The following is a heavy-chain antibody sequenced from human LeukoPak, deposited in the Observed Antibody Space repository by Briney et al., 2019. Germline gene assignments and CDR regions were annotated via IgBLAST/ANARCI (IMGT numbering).Heavy chain of an antibody. CDR2: VYTSGNT. Sequence: SETLSLTCTVSGGSISTYYWNWIRQPAGKGLEWIGRVYTSGNTNYNPSLKSRVTMSVDTSKNQFSLKLSSVTAADTAVYYCARDLTAPTIFGHPVSDYWGQGTLVTVSS. CDR1: GGSISTYY. J-gene: IGHJ4*02. CDR3: ARDLTAPTIFGHPVSDY. V-gene: IGHV4-4*07. D-gene: IGHD3-3*01.